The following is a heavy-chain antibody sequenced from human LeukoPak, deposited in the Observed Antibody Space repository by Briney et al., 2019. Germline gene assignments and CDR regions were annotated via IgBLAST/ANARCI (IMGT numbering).Heavy chain of an antibody. V-gene: IGHV4-59*08. J-gene: IGHJ6*02. CDR1: GGAISSYY. Sequence: PSESLSLPCTVSGGAISSYYLSWIRQPPGKGLEWIGDIYYSGSNKYNPSLESRVTISVDPSKDQFSLKLSPVTAADTAVYYCAKTRREPGYSYGYGYYYYGMDLWGQGTTVTVSS. CDR3: AKTRREPGYSYGYGYYYYGMDL. D-gene: IGHD5-18*01. CDR2: IYYSGSN.